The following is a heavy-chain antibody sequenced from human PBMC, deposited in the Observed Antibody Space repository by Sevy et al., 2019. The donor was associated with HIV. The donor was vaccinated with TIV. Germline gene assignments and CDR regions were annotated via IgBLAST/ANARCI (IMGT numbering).Heavy chain of an antibody. J-gene: IGHJ4*02. V-gene: IGHV3-7*03. CDR3: ARAFGWYGVFGV. CDR2: IKQDGSEK. D-gene: IGHD6-19*01. Sequence: GGSLRLSCVASGFTFSSYWMSWVRQAPGKGLEWVANIKQDGSEKYYVDSVKGRFTISRDNAKNSLYLQMNSLRAEDTAVYYCARAFGWYGVFGVWGQGTLVTVSS. CDR1: GFTFSSYW.